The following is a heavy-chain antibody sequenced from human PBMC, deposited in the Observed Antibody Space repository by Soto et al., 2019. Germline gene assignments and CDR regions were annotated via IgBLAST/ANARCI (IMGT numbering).Heavy chain of an antibody. D-gene: IGHD1-26*01. CDR3: ARVVVDSGKAFDP. J-gene: IGHJ5*02. CDR1: GFPFSRYN. Sequence: EVQLVEPGGGLVQPGWSVRLACAASGFPFSRYNMNWVRQAPGKGLEWVSYISISSLTIYYADSVRGRFTISRDNAKHSLCLQMNDPRDEDTAVYYCARVVVDSGKAFDPWGQGTLVTVSS. V-gene: IGHV3-48*02. CDR2: ISISSLTI.